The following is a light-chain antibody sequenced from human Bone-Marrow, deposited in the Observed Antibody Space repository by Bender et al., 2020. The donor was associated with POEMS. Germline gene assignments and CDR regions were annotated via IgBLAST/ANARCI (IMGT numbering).Light chain of an antibody. CDR3: CSYAGSSTFV. J-gene: IGLJ3*02. CDR2: DGS. V-gene: IGLV2-8*01. CDR1: SNDIGGYIF. Sequence: QSALTQPPSASGSPGQSVTISCTGTSNDIGGYIFVSWYQQHPGNAPKLIIYDGSKRPSGVSDRFSGSKSGNTASLTVSGLQGEDEADYYCCSYAGSSTFVFGGGTKLTVL.